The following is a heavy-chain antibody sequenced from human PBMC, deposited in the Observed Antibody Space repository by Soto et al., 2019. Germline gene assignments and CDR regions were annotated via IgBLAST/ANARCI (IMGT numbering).Heavy chain of an antibody. CDR2: VSLGGST. J-gene: IGHJ2*01. V-gene: IGHV4-38-2*01. CDR3: AREIRALEWYFDL. Sequence: SETLSLTCAVSAYSISSGYYWDWIRQPPGKGLEWIGTVSLGGSTYYNPSLKSRVTISVDTSKSQFSLKLNSVTAADTAVYYCAREIRALEWYFDLWGRGTLVTVSS. CDR1: AYSISSGYY.